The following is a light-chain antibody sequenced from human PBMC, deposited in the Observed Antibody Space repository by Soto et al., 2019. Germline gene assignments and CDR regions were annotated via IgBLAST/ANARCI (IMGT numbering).Light chain of an antibody. Sequence: QSALTQPASVSGSPGQSITISCTGTNSDVGGYDYVSWYQQHPGKAPKLMIYEVSHRPSAVSNRFSGSRSGNTASLTISGLQAEDEADYYCSSYTSITTLGVFGGGTKLTVL. J-gene: IGLJ3*02. CDR3: SSYTSITTLGV. CDR1: NSDVGGYDY. CDR2: EVS. V-gene: IGLV2-14*01.